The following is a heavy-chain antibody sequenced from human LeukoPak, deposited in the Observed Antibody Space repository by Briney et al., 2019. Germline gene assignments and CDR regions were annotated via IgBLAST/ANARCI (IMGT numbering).Heavy chain of an antibody. J-gene: IGHJ6*03. D-gene: IGHD2-2*01. V-gene: IGHV4-4*07. CDR1: VGSISRFY. Sequence: PGTLSLTCTVSVGSISRFYWSCSPQPAGKGLEWSGRIYTSGSTNYNPSIKSRVTISVDTSKNQFSLKLSSVTAADTAVYDCARDRCSSTSCDDDYYYMDVWGKGTTVTVSS. CDR2: IYTSGST. CDR3: ARDRCSSTSCDDDYYYMDV.